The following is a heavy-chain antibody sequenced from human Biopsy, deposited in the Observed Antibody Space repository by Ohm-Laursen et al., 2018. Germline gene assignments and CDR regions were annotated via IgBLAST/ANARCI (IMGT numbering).Heavy chain of an antibody. D-gene: IGHD3-3*01. V-gene: IGHV4-59*07. CDR3: ARLYRLDDYWNDDPPDAFDV. CDR1: GGSIRSDY. J-gene: IGHJ3*01. CDR2: ISGRGAT. Sequence: SDTLSLTCTVSGGSIRSDYWSWIRQSPRKGLEWIGHISGRGATNYNPSLRGRVTISVDTSKNQFSLKLSSVTAADTAVFFCARLYRLDDYWNDDPPDAFDVWGQGTTVTVSS.